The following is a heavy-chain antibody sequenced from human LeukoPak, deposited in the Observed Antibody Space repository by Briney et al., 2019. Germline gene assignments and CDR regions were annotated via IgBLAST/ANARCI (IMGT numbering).Heavy chain of an antibody. CDR2: ISNNGRSI. Sequence: PGGSLRLSCAASGFTFSSYAMSWVRQAPGKGLEWISYISNNGRSIYYADSVKGRFTISRDNAKNSLYLQMSSLRAEDTAVYFCARANYYDSSGYSRGAFDIWGQGTMVTVSS. J-gene: IGHJ3*02. V-gene: IGHV3-48*04. D-gene: IGHD3-22*01. CDR1: GFTFSSYA. CDR3: ARANYYDSSGYSRGAFDI.